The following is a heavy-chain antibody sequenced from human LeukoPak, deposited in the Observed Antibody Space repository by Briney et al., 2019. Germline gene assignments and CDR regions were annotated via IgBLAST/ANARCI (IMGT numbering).Heavy chain of an antibody. J-gene: IGHJ4*02. V-gene: IGHV3-48*02. CDR1: GVTFSGYS. CDR2: ITSSSGTI. Sequence: GGSLRLSCALSGVTFSGYSMNWVRQAPGKGLEWVAYITSSSGTIYYADSVKGRCTISRDNAKNSLYLQMNNLTDEDTAVYYCARVRSGWYFDYWGQGTLVTVSS. CDR3: ARVRSGWYFDY. D-gene: IGHD6-19*01.